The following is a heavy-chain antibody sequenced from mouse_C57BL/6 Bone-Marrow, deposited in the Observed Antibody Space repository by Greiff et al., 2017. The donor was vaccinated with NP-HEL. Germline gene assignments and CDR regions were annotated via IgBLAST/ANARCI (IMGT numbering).Heavy chain of an antibody. D-gene: IGHD2-1*01. CDR2: LNPNYGTT. Sequence: VQLQQSGPELVKPGASVKISCKASGYSFTDYNMNWVKQSNGKSLAWIGVLNPNYGTTSYNQKFKGKATLTVDQSSSTAYMQLNSLTSEDSAVYYCAILYYGYWYFDVWGTGTTVTVSS. CDR1: GYSFTDYN. J-gene: IGHJ1*03. CDR3: AILYYGYWYFDV. V-gene: IGHV1-39*01.